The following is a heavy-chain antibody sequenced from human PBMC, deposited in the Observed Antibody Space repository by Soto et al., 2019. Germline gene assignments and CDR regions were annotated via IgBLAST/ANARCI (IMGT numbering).Heavy chain of an antibody. J-gene: IGHJ4*02. CDR1: GFTFSNAW. V-gene: IGHV3-15*07. Sequence: EVQLVESGGGLVKPGGSLRLSCAASGFTFSNAWMNWVRQAPGKGLEWVGRIKSKTDGGTTDYAAPVKGRFTISRHDSKNTLYPQMNSLKSEGTAAYYCIVRYPYYFDYWGQGTLLTVSS. D-gene: IGHD2-21*01. CDR3: IVRYPYYFDY. CDR2: IKSKTDGGTT.